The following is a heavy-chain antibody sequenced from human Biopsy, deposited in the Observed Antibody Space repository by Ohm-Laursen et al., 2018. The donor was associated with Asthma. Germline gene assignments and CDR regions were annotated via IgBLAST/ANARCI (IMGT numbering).Heavy chain of an antibody. CDR3: ARCQVGYSSGWSLLLKKIYYSGMDV. J-gene: IGHJ6*02. CDR2: IMTVFGTT. CDR1: VGTFSNFV. Sequence: GASVKVSCKAPVGTFSNFVISWVRQAPGQGLEWLGGIMTVFGTTNYAQKFQGRVTITADESTSTAYMGVTSLRSEDTAIYYCARCQVGYSSGWSLLLKKIYYSGMDVWGQGTAATVSS. V-gene: IGHV1-69*13. D-gene: IGHD6-19*01.